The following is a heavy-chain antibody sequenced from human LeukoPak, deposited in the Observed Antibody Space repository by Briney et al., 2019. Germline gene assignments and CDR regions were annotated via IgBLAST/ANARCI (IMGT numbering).Heavy chain of an antibody. D-gene: IGHD3-10*01. CDR2: INEHGSIT. Sequence: PGGSLRLSCAASGFTKSSYWMHWVRQVPGKGLVWVAPINEHGSITDYADSVKDRFTVSRDNAWNTLYLQMNSLRAEDTAVYYCARDVAGSGSLWGQGTLITVSS. V-gene: IGHV3-74*01. J-gene: IGHJ4*02. CDR3: ARDVAGSGSL. CDR1: GFTKSSYW.